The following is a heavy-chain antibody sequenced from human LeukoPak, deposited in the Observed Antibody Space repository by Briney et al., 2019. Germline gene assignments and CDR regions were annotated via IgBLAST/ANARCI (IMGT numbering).Heavy chain of an antibody. J-gene: IGHJ6*03. D-gene: IGHD6-6*01. CDR2: INHSGST. CDR1: GGSFSGYY. V-gene: IGHV4-34*01. Sequence: SETLSLTCAVYGGSFSGYYWSWIRQPPGKGLEWIGEINHSGSTNYNPSLKSRVTISVDTSKNQFSLKLSSVTAADAALYYCARDRKYSSSSNYYCYMDVWGKGTTVTVSS. CDR3: ARDRKYSSSSNYYCYMDV.